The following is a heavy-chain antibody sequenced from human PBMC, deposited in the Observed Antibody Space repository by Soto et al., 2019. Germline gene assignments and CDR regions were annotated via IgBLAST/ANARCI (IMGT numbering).Heavy chain of an antibody. D-gene: IGHD3-22*01. V-gene: IGHV1-18*04. CDR1: CYTFTSYG. CDR3: AREDYYYRF. Sequence: GXSVEVSFRASCYTFTSYGISWVRQAPVQGLEWMGWISAYNGNTNYAQKLQGRVTMTTDTSTSTAYMELRSLRSDDTAVYYCAREDYYYRFWGQGTLVTVYS. CDR2: ISAYNGNT. J-gene: IGHJ4*02.